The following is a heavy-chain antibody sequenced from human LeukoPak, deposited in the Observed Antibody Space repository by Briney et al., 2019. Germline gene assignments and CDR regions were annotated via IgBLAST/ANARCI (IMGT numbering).Heavy chain of an antibody. CDR2: ISSSSSYI. D-gene: IGHD6-13*01. CDR3: ARLRRYSSSWFDP. Sequence: GGSLRLSCAASGFTFSSYSMNWVRQAPGKGLEWVSSISSSSSYIYYADSVKGRFTISRDNAKNSLYLQMNSLRAEDTAVYYCARLRRYSSSWFDPWGQGTLVTVSS. V-gene: IGHV3-21*01. J-gene: IGHJ5*02. CDR1: GFTFSSYS.